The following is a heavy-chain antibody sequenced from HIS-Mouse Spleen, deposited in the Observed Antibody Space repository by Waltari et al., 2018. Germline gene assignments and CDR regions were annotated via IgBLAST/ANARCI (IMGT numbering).Heavy chain of an antibody. CDR2: IYYSGRT. CDR3: AREIPYSSSWYDWYFDL. J-gene: IGHJ2*01. D-gene: IGHD6-13*01. Sequence: QLQLQESGPGLVKPSETLSLTCTVSGGSISSSSYYWVWILQPPGKGLEWIGSIYYSGRTYYNPSLKSRVTISVDTSKNQFSLKLSSVTAADTAVYYCAREIPYSSSWYDWYFDLWGRGTLVTVSS. V-gene: IGHV4-39*07. CDR1: GGSISSSSYY.